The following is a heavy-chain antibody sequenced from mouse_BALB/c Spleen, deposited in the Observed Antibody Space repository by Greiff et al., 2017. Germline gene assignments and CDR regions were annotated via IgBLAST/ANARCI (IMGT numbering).Heavy chain of an antibody. CDR2: INSNGGST. Sequence: EVQLVESGGGLVQPGGSLKLSCAASGFTFSSYGMSWVRQTPDKRLELVATINSNGGSTYYPDSVKGRFTISRDNAKNTLYLQMSSLKSEDTAMYYCAREVRRAYWGQGTLVTVSA. J-gene: IGHJ3*01. CDR3: AREVRRAY. V-gene: IGHV5-6-3*01. CDR1: GFTFSSYG. D-gene: IGHD2-14*01.